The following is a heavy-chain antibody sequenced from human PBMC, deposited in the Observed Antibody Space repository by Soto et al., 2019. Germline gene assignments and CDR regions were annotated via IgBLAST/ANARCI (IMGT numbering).Heavy chain of an antibody. CDR2: IGGNSGRT. J-gene: IGHJ6*02. V-gene: IGHV3-23*01. Sequence: PGGSLRLSCAASGLTFTTYAMNWVRQAPGKGLEWVSTIGGNSGRTYYADSVKGRFTISRDNSKNSLYLQMNSLRAEDTAVYYCARDLDRRDYYYGMDVCGQGTTVTVSS. CDR3: ARDLDRRDYYYGMDV. CDR1: GLTFTTYA.